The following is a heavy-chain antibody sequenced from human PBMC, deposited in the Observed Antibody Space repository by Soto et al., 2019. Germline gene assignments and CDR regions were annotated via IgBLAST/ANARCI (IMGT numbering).Heavy chain of an antibody. CDR3: ARGLQGGWLQSAEVDY. J-gene: IGHJ4*02. CDR2: MNPNSGNT. V-gene: IGHV1-8*01. D-gene: IGHD5-12*01. CDR1: GYTFTSYD. Sequence: QVQLVQSGAEVKKPGASVKVSCKASGYTFTSYDINWVRQATGQGLEWMGWMNPNSGNTGYAQKYQDRVTMTRDTSIRTAYMELSGLRSEDTAVYYCARGLQGGWLQSAEVDYWGQGTLVTVSS.